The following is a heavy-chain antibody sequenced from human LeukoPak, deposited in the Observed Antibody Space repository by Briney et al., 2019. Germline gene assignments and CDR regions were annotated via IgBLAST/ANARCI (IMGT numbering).Heavy chain of an antibody. CDR2: IYPGDFDT. V-gene: IGHV5-51*01. CDR3: ARLSGVYAAAANYMDV. Sequence: GESLKISCKGSGYSFTSYWIGWVRQMPGKGLEWMGIIYPGDFDTRYSPSFQGQVTISADKSISTAYLQWSSLKASDTAMYYCARLSGVYAAAANYMDVWGKGTTVTVSS. D-gene: IGHD6-13*01. J-gene: IGHJ6*03. CDR1: GYSFTSYW.